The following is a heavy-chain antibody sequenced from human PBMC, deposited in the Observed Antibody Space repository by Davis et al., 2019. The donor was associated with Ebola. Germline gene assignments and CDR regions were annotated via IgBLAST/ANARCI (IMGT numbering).Heavy chain of an antibody. J-gene: IGHJ2*01. CDR3: ARGGYDSSGPILRDWYFDL. CDR1: GFTFNTYA. Sequence: PGGSLRLSCAASGFTFNTYAMHWVRQAPRKGLEKVSDISSNGGRTYYAKSVKGRFTISRENSKNMLYLQMGSLRAEDMAVYYCARGGYDSSGPILRDWYFDLWGRGTLVTVSS. CDR2: ISSNGGRT. D-gene: IGHD3-22*01. V-gene: IGHV3-64*01.